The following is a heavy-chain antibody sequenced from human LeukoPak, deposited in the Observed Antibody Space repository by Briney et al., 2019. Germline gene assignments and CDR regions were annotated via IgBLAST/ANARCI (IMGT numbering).Heavy chain of an antibody. CDR1: GFTFSSYW. CDR3: GTWWEGIAAQEFIF. J-gene: IGHJ4*02. Sequence: PGGSLRLSCAASGFTFSSYWMHWVRQAPGKGLVWVSRINSDGSSTSYADSVKGRFTISRDNAKNTLYLQMNSLRAEDTAVYYCGTWWEGIAAQEFIFWGQGTLVTVSS. CDR2: INSDGSST. D-gene: IGHD6-13*01. V-gene: IGHV3-74*01.